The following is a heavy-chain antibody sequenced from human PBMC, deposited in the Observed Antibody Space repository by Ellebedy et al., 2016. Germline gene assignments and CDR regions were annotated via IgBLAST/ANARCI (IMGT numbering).Heavy chain of an antibody. CDR1: GFSFSRYK. D-gene: IGHD2-21*01. CDR3: ARGGIDFDY. J-gene: IGHJ4*02. Sequence: GESLKISXAASGFSFSRYKMTWVRQAPGKGLEWVANIKPDGSEKYYLDSVEGRFTISRDDAKSAVYLQMTGLRADDTGFYYCARGGIDFDYWGQGALVTVSS. V-gene: IGHV3-7*01. CDR2: IKPDGSEK.